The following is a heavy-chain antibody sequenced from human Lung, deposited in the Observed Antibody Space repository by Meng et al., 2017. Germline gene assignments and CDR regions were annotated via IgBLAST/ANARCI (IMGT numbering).Heavy chain of an antibody. CDR2: ISSDSRYI. CDR1: GFTFSNYS. CDR3: ARFETVGVATGDF. Sequence: EVQLVESGGGLVTPGGSLRLSCAASGFTFSNYSMNWVRQAPGKGLGWVSSISSDSRYIFYADSVKGRFTISRDNAKDSLYLQMNSLSPEDTAVFYCARFETVGVATGDFWGQGTLVTVSS. D-gene: IGHD2-15*01. V-gene: IGHV3-21*01. J-gene: IGHJ4*02.